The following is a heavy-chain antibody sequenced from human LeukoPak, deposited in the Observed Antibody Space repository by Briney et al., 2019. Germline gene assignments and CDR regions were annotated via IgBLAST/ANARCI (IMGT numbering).Heavy chain of an antibody. Sequence: SQTLSLTCTVSGGSISSRTYYWGWIRQPPGKGLEWIGSIYYSGNTYDNPSLNRRVTISVDTSKNQLSLKMTSVTAADTAVYYCARLAYQISNYFDYWGQGTLVTVSS. CDR2: IYYSGNT. CDR1: GGSISSRTYY. J-gene: IGHJ4*02. V-gene: IGHV4-39*01. CDR3: ARLAYQISNYFDY.